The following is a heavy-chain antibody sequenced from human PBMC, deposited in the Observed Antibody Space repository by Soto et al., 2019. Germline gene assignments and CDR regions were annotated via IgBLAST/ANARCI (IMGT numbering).Heavy chain of an antibody. Sequence: SETLSLTCTVSGGSVSSGSYYWSWIRQPPGKGLEWIGYIYYSGSTNYNPSLKSRVTISVDTSKNQFSLKLSSVTAADTAVYYCARVVVEDDFWSGYPNWFDPWGQGTLVTVSS. CDR3: ARVVVEDDFWSGYPNWFDP. D-gene: IGHD3-3*01. J-gene: IGHJ5*02. V-gene: IGHV4-61*01. CDR1: GGSVSSGSYY. CDR2: IYYSGST.